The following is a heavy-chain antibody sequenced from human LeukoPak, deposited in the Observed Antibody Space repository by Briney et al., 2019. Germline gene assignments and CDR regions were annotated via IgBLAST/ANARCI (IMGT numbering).Heavy chain of an antibody. CDR2: IYGGASGTT. D-gene: IGHD6-6*01. CDR1: GFTSSKYT. J-gene: IGHJ5*02. Sequence: TGGSLRLSCVASGFTSSKYTLSWIRQPPGKGLEWVAGIYGGASGTTFYAESVKGRFTISRDNSRNTLYLQMNSLRDEDTAVYYCARPLYSSLPIDPWGQGTLVTVSS. V-gene: IGHV3-23*01. CDR3: ARPLYSSLPIDP.